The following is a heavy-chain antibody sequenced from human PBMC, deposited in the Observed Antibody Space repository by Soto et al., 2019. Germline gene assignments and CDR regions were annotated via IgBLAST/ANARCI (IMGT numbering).Heavy chain of an antibody. J-gene: IGHJ6*02. CDR2: IIPISGTA. D-gene: IGHD2-2*01. CDR1: GGTFSSYA. V-gene: IGHV1-69*01. Sequence: QVQLVQSGAEVKKPGSSVKVSCKASGGTFSSYAISWVRQAPGQGLEWMGGIIPISGTANYAQKFQGRVTLTADDSTSTAYMELSSLRSEDTAVYYCARSQGSSTSLEIYYYYYYGMDVWGQGTTVTASS. CDR3: ARSQGSSTSLEIYYYYYYGMDV.